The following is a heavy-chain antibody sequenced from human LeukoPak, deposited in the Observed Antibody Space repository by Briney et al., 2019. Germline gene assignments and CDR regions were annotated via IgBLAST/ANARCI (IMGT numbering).Heavy chain of an antibody. CDR3: ARHAGSYYTYNFDY. CDR1: GGSIRSSSYY. D-gene: IGHD3-22*01. V-gene: IGHV4-39*01. J-gene: IGHJ4*02. CDR2: IYYSGST. Sequence: SETLSLTCTVSGGSIRSSSYYWGWIRQPPGKGLECIGSIYYSGSTNYKPSLRSRVTISVDTSKNQFSLKLSSVTAADTAVYYCARHAGSYYTYNFDYWGQGTLVTVSS.